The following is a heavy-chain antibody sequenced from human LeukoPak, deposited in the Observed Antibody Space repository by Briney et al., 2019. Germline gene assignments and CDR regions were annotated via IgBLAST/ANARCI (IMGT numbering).Heavy chain of an antibody. D-gene: IGHD3-16*01. J-gene: IGHJ5*02. CDR3: ARAGDVSWYDP. V-gene: IGHV3-23*01. CDR2: VSRGGTTS. Sequence: GGSLRLSCVASGFTFSSYTLGWVRQAPGKGLEWVSDVSRGGTTSYYTDSVKGRFTSSRDDSKHTVYLQMNDLRADDTATYYCARAGDVSWYDPWGQGTLVTVSS. CDR1: GFTFSSYT.